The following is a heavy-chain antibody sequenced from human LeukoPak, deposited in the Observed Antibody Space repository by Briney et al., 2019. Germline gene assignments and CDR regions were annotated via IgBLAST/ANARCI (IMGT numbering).Heavy chain of an antibody. D-gene: IGHD2/OR15-2a*01. CDR3: TTFYTRLTDY. V-gene: IGHV3-7*05. J-gene: IGHJ4*02. CDR2: INQDGSEK. Sequence: SGGSLRLSCAASGLILNTYWISWVRQAPGKGLEWLATINQDGSEKYYVDSVKGRFTISRDNAKNSLFLQMNSLRAEDTAVYYCTTFYTRLTDYWGQGTLVTVSS. CDR1: GLILNTYW.